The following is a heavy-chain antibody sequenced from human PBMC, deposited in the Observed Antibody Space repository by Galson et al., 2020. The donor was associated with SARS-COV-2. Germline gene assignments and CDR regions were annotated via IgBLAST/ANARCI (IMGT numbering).Heavy chain of an antibody. CDR2: IYYSGST. V-gene: IGHV4-31*03. CDR3: ARGGHLQLWSNWFDP. D-gene: IGHD5-18*01. CDR1: GGSISSGGYY. J-gene: IGHJ5*02. Sequence: SETLSLTCTVSGGSISSGGYYWSWIRQHPGKGLEWIGYIYYSGSTYYNPSLKSRVTISVDTSKNQFSLKLSSVTAADTAVYYCARGGHLQLWSNWFDPGGQGTLVTVSS.